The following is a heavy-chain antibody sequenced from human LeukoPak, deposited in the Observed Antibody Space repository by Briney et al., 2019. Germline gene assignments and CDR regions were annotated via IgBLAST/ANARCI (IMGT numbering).Heavy chain of an antibody. CDR2: ISWNSGSI. CDR3: AKVELLDAFDI. V-gene: IGHV3-9*01. D-gene: IGHD4-23*01. CDR1: GFTFDDYA. J-gene: IGHJ3*02. Sequence: PGGSLRLSCAASGFTFDDYAMHWVRQAPGKGLEWVSGISWNSGSIGYADSMKGRFTISRDNAKNSLYLQMNSLRAEDTALYYCAKVELLDAFDIWGQGTMVTVSS.